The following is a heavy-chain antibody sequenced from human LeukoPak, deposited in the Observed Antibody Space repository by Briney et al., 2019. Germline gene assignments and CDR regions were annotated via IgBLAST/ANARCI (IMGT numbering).Heavy chain of an antibody. J-gene: IGHJ4*02. CDR2: VSGSGATM. D-gene: IGHD3-3*01. V-gene: IGHV3-48*01. CDR3: ASDYDFSDGSKRGFDR. CDR1: GFTFRTFS. Sequence: GGSLRLSCAASGFTFRTFSMNWVRRAPGKGLEWVAYVSGSGATMYYADSVKGRFTISRDNAKSSLFMQMNSLRAEDTAVYYCASDYDFSDGSKRGFDRWGQGTLVTVSS.